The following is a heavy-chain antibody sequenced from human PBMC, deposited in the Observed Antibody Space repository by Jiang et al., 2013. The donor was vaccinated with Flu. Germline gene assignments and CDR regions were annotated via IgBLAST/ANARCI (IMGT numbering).Heavy chain of an antibody. CDR1: GDSVSSNSAA. Sequence: TSQTLSLTCAISGDSVSSNSAAWNWIRQSPSRGLEWLGRTYYRSKWYNDYAVSVKSRITINPDTSKNQFSLQLNSVTPEDTAVYYCARDLANSGSYYSTGGFDYWGQGTLVTVSS. J-gene: IGHJ4*02. CDR2: TYYRSKWYN. CDR3: ARDLANSGSYYSTGGFDY. V-gene: IGHV6-1*01. D-gene: IGHD1-26*01.